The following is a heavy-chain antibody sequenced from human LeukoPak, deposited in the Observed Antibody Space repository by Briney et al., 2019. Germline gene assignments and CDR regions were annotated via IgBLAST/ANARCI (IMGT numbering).Heavy chain of an antibody. J-gene: IGHJ4*02. V-gene: IGHV4-59*01. CDR3: AREAGSGIAADY. CDR2: IYYSGST. D-gene: IGHD6-13*01. CDR1: GGSISSYY. Sequence: TSETLSLTCTVSGGSISSYYWSWIRQPPGKGLEWIGYIYYSGSTNYNPSLKSRVTISVDTSKNQFSLKLSSVTAADTAVYYCAREAGSGIAADYWGQGTLVTVSS.